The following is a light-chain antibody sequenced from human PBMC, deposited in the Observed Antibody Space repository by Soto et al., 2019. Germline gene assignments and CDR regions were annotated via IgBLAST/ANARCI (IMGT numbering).Light chain of an antibody. CDR1: NDIGNYNL. V-gene: IGLV2-23*02. CDR2: EVT. CDR3: ASYAGSRTYV. Sequence: QSAVTQPASVSGSPGQSVTISCSGNDIGNYNLVSWYQHLPGRAPKLLIFEVTMRPSGISDRFSGSKSASTASLTISGLQAEDEGDYYCASYAGSRTYVFGSGTQLTVL. J-gene: IGLJ6*01.